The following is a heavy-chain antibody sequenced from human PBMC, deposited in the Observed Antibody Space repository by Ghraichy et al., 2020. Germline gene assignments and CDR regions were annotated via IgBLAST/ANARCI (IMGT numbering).Heavy chain of an antibody. V-gene: IGHV4-34*01. CDR1: GGSFSGYY. CDR3: ARGPYVRYFGANFDY. D-gene: IGHD3-9*01. Sequence: GSLRLSCAVYGGSFSGYYWSWIRQPPGKGLEWIGEINHSGSTNYNPSLKSRVTISVDTSKNQFSMKLSSVTAADTAVYYCARGPYVRYFGANFDYWGQGTLVTVSS. CDR2: INHSGST. J-gene: IGHJ4*02.